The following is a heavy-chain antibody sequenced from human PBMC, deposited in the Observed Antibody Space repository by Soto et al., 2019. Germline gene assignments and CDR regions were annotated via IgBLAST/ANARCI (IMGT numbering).Heavy chain of an antibody. J-gene: IGHJ6*02. CDR1: GYTFTSYG. D-gene: IGHD2-21*01. V-gene: IGHV1-18*01. Sequence: ASVKVSCKASGYTFTSYGISWARQAPGQGPEWMGWISAYNGNTNYAQKFQGRVTMTTDTSTSTAHMELGSLRSDDTAVYYCARDSRSDSYYFGMDVWGQGTTVTVSS. CDR2: ISAYNGNT. CDR3: ARDSRSDSYYFGMDV.